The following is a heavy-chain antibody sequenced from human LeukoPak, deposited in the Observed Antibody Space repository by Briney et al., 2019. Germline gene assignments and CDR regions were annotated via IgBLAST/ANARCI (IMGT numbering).Heavy chain of an antibody. V-gene: IGHV3-74*01. J-gene: IGHJ3*02. CDR1: GFSFSSYW. CDR2: INSDGRMT. D-gene: IGHD3-22*01. CDR3: ARVGSTDSPHAFDI. Sequence: PGGSLRLSCAASGFSFSSYWMDWVRQAPGKGLVWVSGINSDGRMTRYAESVKGRFTISRDNAENTLYLQMNTLRAEDTAVYYCARVGSTDSPHAFDIWGQGTTVTVSS.